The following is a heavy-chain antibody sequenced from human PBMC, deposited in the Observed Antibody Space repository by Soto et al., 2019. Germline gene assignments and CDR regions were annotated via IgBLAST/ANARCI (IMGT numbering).Heavy chain of an antibody. D-gene: IGHD3-22*01. CDR3: ARPGRDSRGYPEYFQH. CDR2: ISGSGGST. V-gene: IGHV3-23*01. J-gene: IGHJ1*01. CDR1: GFTFSSYA. Sequence: GGSLRLSCAASGFTFSSYAMSWVRQAPGKGLEWVSAISGSGGSTYYADSVKGRFTISRDNSKNTLYLQMNSLRAEDTAVYYCARPGRDSRGYPEYFQHRGQGTLVSVSS.